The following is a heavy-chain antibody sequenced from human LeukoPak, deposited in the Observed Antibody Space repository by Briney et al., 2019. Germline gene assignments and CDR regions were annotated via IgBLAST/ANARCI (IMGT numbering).Heavy chain of an antibody. Sequence: ASVKVSCKASGYTFSSYGISWVRQAPGQGLEWMGWISAYNGNTNYAQKLQGRVTMTTDTSTSTAYMELRSLRSEDTAVYYCARDITTDLPGGMDVWGQGTTVTVSS. CDR1: GYTFSSYG. D-gene: IGHD3-22*01. V-gene: IGHV1-18*01. J-gene: IGHJ6*02. CDR3: ARDITTDLPGGMDV. CDR2: ISAYNGNT.